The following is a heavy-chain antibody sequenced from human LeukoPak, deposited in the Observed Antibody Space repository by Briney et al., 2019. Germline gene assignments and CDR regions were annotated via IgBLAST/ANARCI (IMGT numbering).Heavy chain of an antibody. CDR2: INGSGGST. J-gene: IGHJ4*02. Sequence: GGSLRLSCAASGFTFSSYAMSWVRQAPGKGLEWVSDINGSGGSTYYADSVKGRFTISRDNSKNTLYLQMNSLRAEDTAVYYCAKVMTRTMVRGVPPSDYWGQGTLVTVSS. V-gene: IGHV3-23*01. CDR1: GFTFSSYA. D-gene: IGHD3-10*01. CDR3: AKVMTRTMVRGVPPSDY.